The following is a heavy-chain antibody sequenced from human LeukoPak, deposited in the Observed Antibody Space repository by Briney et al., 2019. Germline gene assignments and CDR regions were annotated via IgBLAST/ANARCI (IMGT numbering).Heavy chain of an antibody. J-gene: IGHJ4*02. Sequence: GASVKVSCKASGYTFTSYGISWVRQAPGQGLEWMGGIIPIFGTANYAQKFQGRVTITADESTSTAYMEPSSLRSEDTAVYYCARGRIAVADPFDYWGQGTLVTVSS. V-gene: IGHV1-69*13. D-gene: IGHD6-19*01. CDR3: ARGRIAVADPFDY. CDR1: GYTFTSYG. CDR2: IIPIFGTA.